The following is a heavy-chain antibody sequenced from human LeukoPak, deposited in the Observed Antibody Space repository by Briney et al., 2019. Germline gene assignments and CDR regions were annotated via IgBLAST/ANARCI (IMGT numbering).Heavy chain of an antibody. V-gene: IGHV4-34*01. Sequence: PSETLSLTCTVSGGSISSYYWSWIRQPPGKGLEWIGEINHSGSTNYNPSLKSRVTISVDTSKDQFSLKLSSVTAADTAVYYCARGVVYYDFWSGYDHDDAFDIRGQGTMVTVSS. D-gene: IGHD3-3*01. CDR3: ARGVVYYDFWSGYDHDDAFDI. J-gene: IGHJ3*02. CDR2: INHSGST. CDR1: GGSISSYY.